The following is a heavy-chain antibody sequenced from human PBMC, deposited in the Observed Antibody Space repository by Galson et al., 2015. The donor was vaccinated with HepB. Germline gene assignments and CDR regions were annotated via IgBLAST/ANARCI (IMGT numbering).Heavy chain of an antibody. CDR2: IDPSDSYT. D-gene: IGHD3-22*01. J-gene: IGHJ4*02. CDR1: GYSFTSYW. CDR3: ARLPSHPYYYDSSGYYYG. V-gene: IGHV5-10-1*01. Sequence: QSGAEVKKPGESLRISCKGSGYSFTSYWISWVRQMPGKGLEWMGRIDPSDSYTNYSPSFQGHVTISADKSISTAYLQWSSLKASDTAMYYCARLPSHPYYYDSSGYYYGWGQGTLVTVSS.